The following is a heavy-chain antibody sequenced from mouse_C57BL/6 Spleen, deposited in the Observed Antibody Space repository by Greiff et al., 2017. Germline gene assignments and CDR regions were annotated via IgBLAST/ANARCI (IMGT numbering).Heavy chain of an antibody. V-gene: IGHV5-17*01. J-gene: IGHJ3*01. Sequence: EVKVVESGGGLVKPGGSLKLSCAASGFTFSDYGMHWVRQAPEKGLEWVAYISSGSSTIYYADTVKGRFTMSRDNAKNTLFLQMTSLRSENTAMYYCARSFYCDGSSYGAWFAYWGQGTLVTVSA. CDR3: ARSFYCDGSSYGAWFAY. CDR1: GFTFSDYG. D-gene: IGHD1-1*01. CDR2: ISSGSSTI.